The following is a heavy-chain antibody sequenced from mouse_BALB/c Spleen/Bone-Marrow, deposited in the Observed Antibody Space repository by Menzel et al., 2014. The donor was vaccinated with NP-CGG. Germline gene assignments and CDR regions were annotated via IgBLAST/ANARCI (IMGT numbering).Heavy chain of an antibody. CDR3: VYGNYYLAY. D-gene: IGHD2-1*01. V-gene: IGHV1-7*01. J-gene: IGHJ3*01. Sequence: VQLQESGAELAKPGASVKMFCKASGYTFTSYWMHWVKQRPGQGLEWIGYINPSTGYTEYNQKFKDKATLTADKSSSTAYIQLSSLTSEDSAVYYCVYGNYYLAYWGQGTLVTVSA. CDR1: GYTFTSYW. CDR2: INPSTGYT.